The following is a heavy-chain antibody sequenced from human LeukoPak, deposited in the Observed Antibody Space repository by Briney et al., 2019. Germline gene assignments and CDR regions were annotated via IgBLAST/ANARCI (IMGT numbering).Heavy chain of an antibody. Sequence: PGGSLRLSCAASGSTFSSYSMNWVRQAPGKGLEWVSYISSSSTIYYADSVKGRFTISRDNAKNSLYLQMNSLRAEDTAVYYCARVGGSMVRGPYFDYWGQGTLVTVSS. CDR3: ARVGGSMVRGPYFDY. D-gene: IGHD3-10*01. CDR1: GSTFSSYS. CDR2: ISSSSTI. J-gene: IGHJ4*02. V-gene: IGHV3-48*01.